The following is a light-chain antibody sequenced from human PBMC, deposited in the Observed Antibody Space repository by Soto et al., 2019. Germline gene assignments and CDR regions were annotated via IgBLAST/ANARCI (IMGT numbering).Light chain of an antibody. Sequence: EIVLTQSPVTLSLSPGERATLSCRASQSVGNYLAWYQQTPGQAPRLLIYAASSRATGIPARFSGSGSGTDFTLTISGLQPDDFATYYCQHFYTYSPWTFGQGTKVDIK. CDR3: QHFYTYSPWT. CDR1: QSVGNY. CDR2: AAS. V-gene: IGKV3-11*01. J-gene: IGKJ1*01.